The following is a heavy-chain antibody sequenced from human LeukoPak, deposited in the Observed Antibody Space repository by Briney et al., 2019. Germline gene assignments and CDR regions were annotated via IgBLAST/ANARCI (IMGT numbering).Heavy chain of an antibody. Sequence: ASVKVSCKASGYTFTSYAMHWVRQAPGQRLEWMGWINAGNGNTKYSQKFQGRVTITRDTSASTAYMELSSLRSEDTAVYYCARQRFTMIVVVITPVDYWGQGTLVTVSS. J-gene: IGHJ4*02. CDR1: GYTFTSYA. V-gene: IGHV1-3*01. CDR3: ARQRFTMIVVVITPVDY. CDR2: INAGNGNT. D-gene: IGHD3-22*01.